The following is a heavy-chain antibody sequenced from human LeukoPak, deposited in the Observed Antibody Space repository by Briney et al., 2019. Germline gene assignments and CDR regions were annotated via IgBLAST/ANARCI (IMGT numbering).Heavy chain of an antibody. V-gene: IGHV3-73*01. CDR1: GFTFSDSS. J-gene: IGHJ4*02. CDR3: TQICTTYQMPDY. CDR2: IRSKANNYAT. D-gene: IGHD2-2*01. Sequence: GGSLRLSCAASGFTFSDSSMHWVRQASGKGLEWVGHIRSKANNYATAFAASVKGRFTISRDDSKNTAYLQMNSLKTEDTAVYYRTQICTTYQMPDYWGQGTLVTVSS.